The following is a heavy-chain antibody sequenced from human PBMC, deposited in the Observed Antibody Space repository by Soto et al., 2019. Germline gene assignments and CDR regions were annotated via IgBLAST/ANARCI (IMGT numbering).Heavy chain of an antibody. Sequence: PGGSLRLSCAASGFAFSVPWMSWVRQAPGKGLEWVAKIRPDGSEIYYVDSVRGRFTISRDNAKSSLFLQMNSLRADDTAVYYCARDGYYYALDVWGQGTTVTVSS. CDR1: GFAFSVPW. CDR2: IRPDGSEI. J-gene: IGHJ6*02. CDR3: ARDGYYYALDV. V-gene: IGHV3-7*01.